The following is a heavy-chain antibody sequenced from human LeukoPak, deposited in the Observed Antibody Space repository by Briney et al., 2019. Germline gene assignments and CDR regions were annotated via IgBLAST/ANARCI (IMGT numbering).Heavy chain of an antibody. CDR2: ISGSGGST. Sequence: PGGSLRLSCAASGFTFSSYSMSWVRQAPGKGLEWVSAISGSGGSTYYADSVKGRFTISRDNSKNTLYLQTNSLRAEDTAVYYCAKDGGSYYPSYFDYWGQGTLVTVSS. CDR1: GFTFSSYS. CDR3: AKDGGSYYPSYFDY. D-gene: IGHD1-26*01. J-gene: IGHJ4*02. V-gene: IGHV3-23*01.